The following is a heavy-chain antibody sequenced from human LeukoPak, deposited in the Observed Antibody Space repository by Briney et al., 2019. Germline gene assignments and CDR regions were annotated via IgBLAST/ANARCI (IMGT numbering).Heavy chain of an antibody. Sequence: GGSLRLSCAASGFTFDDYAMHWVRQAPGKGLEWVSAISGSGGSTYYADSVKGRFTISRDNAKSSLFLQMNSLRAEDTGVYYCASDSSSSPAYYHYYMDAWGKGTTVTVSS. CDR2: ISGSGGST. CDR1: GFTFDDYA. V-gene: IGHV3-23*01. J-gene: IGHJ6*03. CDR3: ASDSSSSPAYYHYYMDA. D-gene: IGHD6-13*01.